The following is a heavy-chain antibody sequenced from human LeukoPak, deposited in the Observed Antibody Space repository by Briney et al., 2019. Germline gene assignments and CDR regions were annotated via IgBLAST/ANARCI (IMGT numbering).Heavy chain of an antibody. CDR2: INHTGST. Sequence: PSETLSLTCTVSGGSISSYYCNWIRQSPGQGLEWIGEINHTGSTNYNPSLQSRVTMSVDTSKNQFSLKLSEVTAADTAVYFCTRWGSWPYDYWGQGTLVTVSS. CDR1: GGSISSYY. CDR3: TRWGSWPYDY. J-gene: IGHJ4*02. V-gene: IGHV4-34*01. D-gene: IGHD3-16*01.